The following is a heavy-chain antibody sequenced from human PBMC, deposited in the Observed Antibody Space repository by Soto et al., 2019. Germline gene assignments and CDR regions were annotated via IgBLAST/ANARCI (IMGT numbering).Heavy chain of an antibody. D-gene: IGHD6-13*01. CDR2: INAGNGNT. CDR1: GYTFTNYA. CDR3: ARDFQSLSSTCREHFQP. J-gene: IGHJ1*01. V-gene: IGHV1-3*01. Sequence: QAQLVQSGAEVKKPGASVKVSCKASGYTFTNYAVHWVRQAPGERLEWMGWINAGNGNTKCSQKFEGRVVLTRDKSASTIDVEMGSVRSEGTAVYYGARDFQSLSSTCREHFQPCGQGTLVRVSS.